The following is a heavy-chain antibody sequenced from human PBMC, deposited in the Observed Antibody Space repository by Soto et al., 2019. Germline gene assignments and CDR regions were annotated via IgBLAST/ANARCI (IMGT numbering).Heavy chain of an antibody. CDR2: IKQDASEK. CDR1: GFSISNYW. J-gene: IGHJ4*02. V-gene: IGHV3-7*05. CDR3: ARSLSAIPGES. Sequence: EVQLVESGGGLVQSGGSLRLSCAATGFSISNYWMSWVRQGPGKGPEWVANIKQDASEKYYVDSVKGRFTISRDNAENSLYLQMTSLRAEDTAVYHCARSLSAIPGESGGQGTLVTVSS. D-gene: IGHD2-21*01.